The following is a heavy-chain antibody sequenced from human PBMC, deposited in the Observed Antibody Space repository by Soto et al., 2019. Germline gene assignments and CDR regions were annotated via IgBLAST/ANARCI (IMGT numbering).Heavy chain of an antibody. Sequence: QVQLVESGGGVLQPGTSLRLSCAASGSTFSNYGMHWVRQAPGKGLEWVAVVWYDGTTKFYPDSVKGRFTISRDNSNNTLYLQMNSLRVEDTAVYYCATVDNYYGSVFWGQGTLVTVSS. CDR2: VWYDGTTK. D-gene: IGHD3-10*01. CDR1: GSTFSNYG. V-gene: IGHV3-33*01. CDR3: ATVDNYYGSVF. J-gene: IGHJ4*02.